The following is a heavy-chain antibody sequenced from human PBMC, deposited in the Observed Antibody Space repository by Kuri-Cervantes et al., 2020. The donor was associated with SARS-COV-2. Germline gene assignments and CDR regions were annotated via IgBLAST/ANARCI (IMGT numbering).Heavy chain of an antibody. V-gene: IGHV3-43D*03. Sequence: GESLKISCAAFGFTFDDYAMHWVRQASGKGLEWVSLISWDGGSTYYADSVKGRFTISRDNSKNSLYLQMNSLRAEDTAVYYCASPYSGSYYRLGGISYWGQGTLVTVSS. CDR3: ASPYSGSYYRLGGISY. J-gene: IGHJ4*02. D-gene: IGHD1-26*01. CDR1: GFTFDDYA. CDR2: ISWDGGST.